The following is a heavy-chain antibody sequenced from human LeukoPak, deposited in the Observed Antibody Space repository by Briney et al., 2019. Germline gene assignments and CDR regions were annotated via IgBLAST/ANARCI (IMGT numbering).Heavy chain of an antibody. J-gene: IGHJ4*02. D-gene: IGHD1-26*01. CDR3: ARRTRASNTFAY. V-gene: IGHV4-30-4*01. Sequence: SETLSLTCTVSGGSISSGDYYWSWIRQPPGKGLEWIGYIYYSRSTYYNPSLKSRVTISVDTSKNQFSLKLSSVTATDTAVYYWARRTRASNTFAYWGQGTLVTVSS. CDR2: IYYSRST. CDR1: GGSISSGDYY.